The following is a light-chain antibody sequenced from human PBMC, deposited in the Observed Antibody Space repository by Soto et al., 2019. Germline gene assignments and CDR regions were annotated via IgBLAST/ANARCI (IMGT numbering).Light chain of an antibody. Sequence: QSALTQPASVSGSPGQSITISCTGTTRDVGRYNYVSWYQPHEGKDPKLIIYDVSKRPSGVSNRFSGSKSGNTASLTISGLQAEDEADYYCNSYTSSSTYVFGTGTKLTVL. CDR1: TRDVGRYNY. CDR3: NSYTSSSTYV. CDR2: DVS. V-gene: IGLV2-14*01. J-gene: IGLJ1*01.